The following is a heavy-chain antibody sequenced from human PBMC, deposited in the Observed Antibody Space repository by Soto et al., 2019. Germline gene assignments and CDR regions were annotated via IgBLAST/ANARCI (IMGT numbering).Heavy chain of an antibody. Sequence: PSETLSLTCTVSGGSVSGVDYFWSWIRQSPGKGLEWIGYIYYTGITHLNPSLKSRLTMAVDTSKNEFSLELTSVSAADTAVYFCAREERKGIISWFDPWGQGTPVTVS. D-gene: IGHD2-21*01. V-gene: IGHV4-30-4*01. CDR2: IYYTGIT. J-gene: IGHJ5*02. CDR1: GGSVSGVDYF. CDR3: AREERKGIISWFDP.